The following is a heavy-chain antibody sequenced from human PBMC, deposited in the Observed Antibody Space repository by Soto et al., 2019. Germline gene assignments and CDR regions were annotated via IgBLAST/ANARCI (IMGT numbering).Heavy chain of an antibody. V-gene: IGHV4-34*01. D-gene: IGHD2-21*02. Sequence: PSETLSLTCAVYGGSFSGYYWSWIRQPPGKGLEWIGEINHSGSTNYNPSLKSRLTISVDTSKNQFSLKLSSVTAADTAVYYCARSHIVVVTAPHHDAFDIWGQGTMVTVSS. J-gene: IGHJ3*02. CDR1: GGSFSGYY. CDR3: ARSHIVVVTAPHHDAFDI. CDR2: INHSGST.